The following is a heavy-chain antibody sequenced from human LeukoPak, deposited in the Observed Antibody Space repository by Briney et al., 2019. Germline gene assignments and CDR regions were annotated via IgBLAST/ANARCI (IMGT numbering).Heavy chain of an antibody. CDR1: GFTFSSYE. J-gene: IGHJ6*03. CDR2: ISSSGSTI. CDR3: TKRRGLELLYYYYMDV. V-gene: IGHV3-48*03. D-gene: IGHD1-7*01. Sequence: GGSLRLSCAASGFTFSSYEMNWVRQAPGKGLEWVSYISSSGSTIYYADSVKGRFTISRDNSKNTLFLQMNSLRAEDTAVYYCTKRRGLELLYYYYMDVWGKGTTVTVSS.